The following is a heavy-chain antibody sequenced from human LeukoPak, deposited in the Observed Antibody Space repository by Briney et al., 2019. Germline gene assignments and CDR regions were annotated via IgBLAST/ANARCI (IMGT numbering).Heavy chain of an antibody. D-gene: IGHD2-2*01. CDR2: ISADGSDT. CDR1: GFDFSNCG. V-gene: IGHV3-30*18. CDR3: VKGTPVVRQIFDW. J-gene: IGHJ4*02. Sequence: GSSLRLSCATSGFDFSNCGMHWVRQAPGKGLEWLAAISADGSDTYYADSVKGRFDISRDNSENTLFLQLNSLRAEDTSVYYCVKGTPVVRQIFDWWAQGTLVTVSS.